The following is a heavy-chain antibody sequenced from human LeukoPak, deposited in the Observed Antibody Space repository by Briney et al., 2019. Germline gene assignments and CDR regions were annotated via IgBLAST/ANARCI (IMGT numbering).Heavy chain of an antibody. J-gene: IGHJ4*02. CDR2: ISSSSSAI. Sequence: GGSLRLSCAASGFTFSTYSMNWVRQAPGKGLDWISYISSSSSAIYYADSVKGRFTISRDNAKNSLYLQMNSLRDEDTAVYYCARDNDWAFDYWGQGTLVTVSS. CDR1: GFTFSTYS. V-gene: IGHV3-48*02. CDR3: ARDNDWAFDY. D-gene: IGHD3-9*01.